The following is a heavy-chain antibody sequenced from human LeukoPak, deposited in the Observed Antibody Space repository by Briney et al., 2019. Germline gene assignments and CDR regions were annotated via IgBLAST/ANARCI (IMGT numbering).Heavy chain of an antibody. CDR2: IYYSGST. CDR3: ARGGRSGYDY. J-gene: IGHJ4*02. Sequence: PSETLSLTCTVSGGSISSGGYYWSWIRQHPGKGLEWIGYIYYSGSTYYNPSLKSRVTISVDTSKNQFSLKLSSVTAADTAVYYCARGGRSGYDYWGQGTLVTVSS. D-gene: IGHD5-12*01. V-gene: IGHV4-31*03. CDR1: GGSISSGGYY.